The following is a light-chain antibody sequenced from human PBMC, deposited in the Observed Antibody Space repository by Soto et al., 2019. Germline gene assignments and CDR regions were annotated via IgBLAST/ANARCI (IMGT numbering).Light chain of an antibody. Sequence: DIQMTPSPSSLSVSVGDRVTITCRASQSITNYLNWYQQKPGKAPKLLVYAASSLQSGITSRFSGNGSGTDFTLTISSLQPEDFASYYCQQSDSYPYTFGQGTKLEIK. CDR3: QQSDSYPYT. CDR2: AAS. CDR1: QSITNY. J-gene: IGKJ2*01. V-gene: IGKV1-39*01.